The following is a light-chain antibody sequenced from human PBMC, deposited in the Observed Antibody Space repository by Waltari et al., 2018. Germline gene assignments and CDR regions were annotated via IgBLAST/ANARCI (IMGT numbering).Light chain of an antibody. CDR2: EAS. Sequence: EIVLTQSPATLSLSPGARATLSCRASQSISSFLAWYQQKPGQAPRLLIYEASKRATGIPARFSGSGSGTGFTLTISSLEPEDFAVYFCQQRYDWPPRYTFGQGTKLEIK. CDR1: QSISSF. CDR3: QQRYDWPPRYT. J-gene: IGKJ2*01. V-gene: IGKV3-11*01.